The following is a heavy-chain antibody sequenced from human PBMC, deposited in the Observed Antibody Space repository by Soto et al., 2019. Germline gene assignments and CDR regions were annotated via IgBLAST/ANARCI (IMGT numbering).Heavy chain of an antibody. CDR2: IYYSGST. CDR3: ARDKPDFWSGYSNT. D-gene: IGHD3-3*01. CDR1: GGSISSGGYY. V-gene: IGHV4-31*03. Sequence: SETLSLTCTVSGGSISSGGYYWSWIRQHPGKGLEWIGYIYYSGSTYYNPSLKSRVTISVDTSKNQFSLKLGSVTAADTAVYYCARDKPDFWSGYSNTWGQGTLVTVSS. J-gene: IGHJ5*02.